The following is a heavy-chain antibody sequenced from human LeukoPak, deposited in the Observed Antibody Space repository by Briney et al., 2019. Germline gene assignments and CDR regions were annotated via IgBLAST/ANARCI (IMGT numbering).Heavy chain of an antibody. J-gene: IGHJ4*02. CDR2: INPNSGGT. CDR3: ARRDKGIAVAVTLDY. Sequence: ASVKVSCKASGYTFTGYYMHWVRQAPGQGLEWIGSINPNSGGTDYAQKFQGRVTMTRDMSSRTAHMDLSSLRSDDTAVYYCARRDKGIAVAVTLDYWGQGTLVTVSS. CDR1: GYTFTGYY. V-gene: IGHV1-2*02. D-gene: IGHD6-19*01.